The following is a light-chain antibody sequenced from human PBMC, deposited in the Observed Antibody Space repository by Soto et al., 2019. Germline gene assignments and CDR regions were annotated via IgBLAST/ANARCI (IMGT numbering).Light chain of an antibody. V-gene: IGKV3-15*01. Sequence: EIVMTQSPATLSVSPGERATLSCRASQTISTNLAWYQQKPGHAPRLLIYGASTRATGIPARFSGSGSGTEFTLTISSLQSEDFAVYYCQQYGNWPPETFGPGTKVDIK. CDR3: QQYGNWPPET. J-gene: IGKJ3*01. CDR2: GAS. CDR1: QTISTN.